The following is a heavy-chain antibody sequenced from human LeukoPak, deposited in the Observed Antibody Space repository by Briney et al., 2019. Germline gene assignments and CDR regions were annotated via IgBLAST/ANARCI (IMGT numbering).Heavy chain of an antibody. V-gene: IGHV3-23*01. D-gene: IGHD3-10*01. CDR3: AKALLLWFGELSPPGGMDV. CDR1: GFTFSSYA. J-gene: IGHJ6*02. Sequence: GGSLRLSCAAPGFTFSSYAMSWVRQAPGKGLEWVSAISGSGGSTYYADSVKGRFTISRDNSKNTLYLQINSLRAEDTAVYYCAKALLLWFGELSPPGGMDVWGQGTTVTVSS. CDR2: ISGSGGST.